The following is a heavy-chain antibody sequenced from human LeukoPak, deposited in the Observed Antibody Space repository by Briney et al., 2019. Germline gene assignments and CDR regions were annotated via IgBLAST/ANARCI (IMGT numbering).Heavy chain of an antibody. CDR2: THYTGNT. Sequence: SETLSLTCSVPSDSINYYYWNWIRQPPGKELEWIAYTHYTGNTKSNPSLKSRVTTSVDTSKSQFSLKLGSVTAADTAVYYCAKWSSTLKAFDFWGQGILAIVSS. CDR1: SDSINYYY. CDR3: AKWSSTLKAFDF. D-gene: IGHD2-8*01. J-gene: IGHJ4*02. V-gene: IGHV4-59*08.